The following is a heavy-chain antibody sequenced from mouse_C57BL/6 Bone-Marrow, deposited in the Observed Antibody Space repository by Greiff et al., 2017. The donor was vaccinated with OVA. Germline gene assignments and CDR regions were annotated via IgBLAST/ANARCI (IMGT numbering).Heavy chain of an antibody. J-gene: IGHJ4*01. CDR1: GFTFSDYG. CDR3: ARVYYYGSSFYYYAMDY. CDR2: ISNLAYSI. Sequence: EVNVVESGGGLVQPGGSLKLSCAASGFTFSDYGMAWVRQAPRKGPEWVAFISNLAYSIYYADTVTGRFTISRENAKNTLYLEMSSLRSEDTAMYYCARVYYYGSSFYYYAMDYWGQGTSVTVSS. V-gene: IGHV5-15*01. D-gene: IGHD1-1*01.